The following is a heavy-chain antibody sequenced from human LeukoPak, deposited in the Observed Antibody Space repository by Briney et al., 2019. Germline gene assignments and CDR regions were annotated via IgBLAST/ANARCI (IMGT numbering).Heavy chain of an antibody. CDR1: GYTFTSYD. Sequence: ASVKVSCKASGYTFTSYDINWVRQAPGQGLEWMGWISSYNGNTNYAQKLQGRVTMTTDTSTSTAYMELRSLRSDDTAVYYCARDDKGRRTVTIFGVVIISGWFDPWGQGTLVTVSS. CDR2: ISSYNGNT. J-gene: IGHJ5*02. D-gene: IGHD3-3*01. CDR3: ARDDKGRRTVTIFGVVIISGWFDP. V-gene: IGHV1-18*01.